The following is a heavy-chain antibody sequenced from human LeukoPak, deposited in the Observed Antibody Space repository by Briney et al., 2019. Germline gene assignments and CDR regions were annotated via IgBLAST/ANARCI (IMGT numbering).Heavy chain of an antibody. Sequence: SETLSPTCAVYGGSLSGYYWSWIRQPPGKGLEWIGEINHSGSTNYNPSLKSRVTISVDTSKNQFSLKLSSVTAADTAVYYCARGPVGATHLFDYWGQGTLVTVSS. CDR1: GGSLSGYY. CDR2: INHSGST. J-gene: IGHJ4*02. CDR3: ARGPVGATHLFDY. D-gene: IGHD1-26*01. V-gene: IGHV4-34*01.